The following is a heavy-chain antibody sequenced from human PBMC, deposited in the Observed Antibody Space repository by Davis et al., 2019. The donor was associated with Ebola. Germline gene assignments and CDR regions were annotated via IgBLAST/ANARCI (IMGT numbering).Heavy chain of an antibody. V-gene: IGHV3-74*01. D-gene: IGHD6-19*01. J-gene: IGHJ4*02. CDR2: INGDGDST. CDR3: ARDGYSNDWGDY. Sequence: HTGGSLRLSCAASGFTFSNYWMHWVRQAPGKGLVWVSRINGDGDSTSYADSVKGRFTISRDNAKNSLFLQMNSLRDEDTAVYYCARDGYSNDWGDYWGQGTLVTVSS. CDR1: GFTFSNYW.